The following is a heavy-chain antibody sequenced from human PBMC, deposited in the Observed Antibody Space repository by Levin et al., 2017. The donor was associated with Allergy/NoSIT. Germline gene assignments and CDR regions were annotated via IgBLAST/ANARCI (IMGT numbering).Heavy chain of an antibody. J-gene: IGHJ4*02. CDR1: GGSISSGGYY. CDR3: ARDRGFGEFFDY. CDR2: IYYSGST. D-gene: IGHD3-10*01. Sequence: SCTVSGGSISSGGYYWSWIRQYPGKGLEWIGYIYYSGSTYYNPSLKSRLTIFEDTSKNQFSLRLSSVTAADSAVYYCARDRGFGEFFDYWGQGTLVTVSS. V-gene: IGHV4-31*03.